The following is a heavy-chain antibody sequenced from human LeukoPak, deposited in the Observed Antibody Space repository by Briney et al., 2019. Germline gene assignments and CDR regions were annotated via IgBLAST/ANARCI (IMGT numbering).Heavy chain of an antibody. CDR1: GFTFDDYA. J-gene: IGHJ4*02. D-gene: IGHD1-26*01. Sequence: PGGSLRLSCAASGFTFDDYAMHWVRQAPGRGLEWVSLISGDSGDTYYADSVKGRFTISRDNSENSLFLQMNSLRNDDTAFYYCAKDSGIRWDYYFDNWGQGTLVTVSS. CDR3: AKDSGIRWDYYFDN. V-gene: IGHV3-43*02. CDR2: ISGDSGDT.